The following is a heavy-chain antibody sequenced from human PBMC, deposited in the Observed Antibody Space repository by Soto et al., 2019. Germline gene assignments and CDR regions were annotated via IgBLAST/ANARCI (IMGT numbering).Heavy chain of an antibody. Sequence: SETLSLTCTVSGGSVSSGSYYWSWIRQPPGKGLEWIGYIYYSGSTNYNPSLKSRVTISVDTSKNQFSLKLSSVTAADTAVYYCARGYNWNDAEGFDYWGQGTLVTVSS. J-gene: IGHJ4*02. V-gene: IGHV4-61*01. CDR2: IYYSGST. D-gene: IGHD1-1*01. CDR1: GGSVSSGSYY. CDR3: ARGYNWNDAEGFDY.